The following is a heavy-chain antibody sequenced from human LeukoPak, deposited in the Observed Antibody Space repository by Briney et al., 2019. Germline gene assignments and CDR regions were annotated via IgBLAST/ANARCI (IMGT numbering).Heavy chain of an antibody. D-gene: IGHD1-26*01. CDR2: IKHDGTEK. CDR3: ARGRAGAQRTDTFDI. V-gene: IGHV3-7*01. J-gene: IGHJ3*02. CDR1: GFTFSSYW. Sequence: GGSLRLSCAASGFTFSSYWMTWVRQALGKGLEWVANIKHDGTEKYYVDSLKGRFTVSRDNDKNSLYLQINSLRAEDAAVYYCARGRAGAQRTDTFDIWGQGTMVTVSS.